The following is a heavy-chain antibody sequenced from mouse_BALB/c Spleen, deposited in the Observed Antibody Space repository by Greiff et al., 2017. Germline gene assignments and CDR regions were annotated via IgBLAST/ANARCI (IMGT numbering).Heavy chain of an antibody. CDR1: GFTFSSYG. D-gene: IGHD4-1*01. J-gene: IGHJ1*01. CDR3: ASGTGTGGYFDV. Sequence: EVQVVESGGDLVKPGGSLKLSCAASGFTFSSYGMSWVRQTPDKRLEWVATISSGGSYTYYPDSVKGRFTISRDNAKNTLYLQMSSLKSEDTAMYYCASGTGTGGYFDVWGAGTTVTVSS. CDR2: ISSGGSYT. V-gene: IGHV5-6*01.